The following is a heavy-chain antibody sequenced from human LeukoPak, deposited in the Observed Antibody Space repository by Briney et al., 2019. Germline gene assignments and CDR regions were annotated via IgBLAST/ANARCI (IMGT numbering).Heavy chain of an antibody. V-gene: IGHV4-38-2*02. CDR2: IYHSGST. CDR3: ARDSRITIFGVANIYYYYYYMDV. D-gene: IGHD3-3*01. Sequence: SETLSLTCTVSGYSISSGYYWGWIRQPPGKGLEWIGSIYHSGSTYYNPSLKSRVTISVDTSKNQFSLKLSSVTAADTAVYYCARDSRITIFGVANIYYYYYYMDVWGKGTTVTVSS. CDR1: GYSISSGYY. J-gene: IGHJ6*03.